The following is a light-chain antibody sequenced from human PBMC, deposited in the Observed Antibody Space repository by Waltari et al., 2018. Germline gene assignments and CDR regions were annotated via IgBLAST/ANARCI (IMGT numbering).Light chain of an antibody. CDR2: INSDGSH. CDR1: SGHSSNI. CDR3: QTGGHGTWV. V-gene: IGLV4-69*01. Sequence: QLVLTQSPSASASLGASVKLTCTLDSGHSSNIVAWLQQQPEKGPRYLMKINSDGSHSKGDEIPVRFSGSISGAERYLTISSVQSEDEADYYCQTGGHGTWVFGGGTKLTVL. J-gene: IGLJ3*02.